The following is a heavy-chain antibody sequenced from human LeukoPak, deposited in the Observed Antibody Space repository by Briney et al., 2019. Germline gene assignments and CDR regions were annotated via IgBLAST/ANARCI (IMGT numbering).Heavy chain of an antibody. J-gene: IGHJ3*02. D-gene: IGHD2-2*01. Sequence: ASVKVSCKASGYTFTSYGISWVRQAPGQGLEWMGWISAYNGNTNYAQKLQGRVTMTTDTSTSTAYMELRSLRSDDTAVYYCARACSSTSCFVDAFDIWGQGTMVTVSS. CDR2: ISAYNGNT. CDR1: GYTFTSYG. V-gene: IGHV1-18*01. CDR3: ARACSSTSCFVDAFDI.